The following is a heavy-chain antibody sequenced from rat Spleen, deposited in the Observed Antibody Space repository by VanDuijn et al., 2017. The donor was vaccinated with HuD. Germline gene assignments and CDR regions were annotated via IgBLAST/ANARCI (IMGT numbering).Heavy chain of an antibody. Sequence: EVQLVESGGGLVQPGRSLKLSCVASGFTFNNYWMTWIRQAPGKGLEWVASITNTGGSTYYPDSVKGRFTISRDNAKRTLYLQMRSLRSEDTDTYSGTSDDIIRVTGTSFDYWGQGVMVTVSS. V-gene: IGHV5-31*01. CDR1: GFTFNNYW. CDR2: ITNTGGST. CDR3: TSDDIIRVTGTSFDY. D-gene: IGHD4-3*01. J-gene: IGHJ2*01.